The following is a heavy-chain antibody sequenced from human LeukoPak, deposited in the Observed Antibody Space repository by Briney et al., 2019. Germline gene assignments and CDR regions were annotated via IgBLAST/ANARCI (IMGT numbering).Heavy chain of an antibody. CDR3: ARGPGYISGWYYFDY. CDR1: GFTASSNY. CDR2: IYGGGTT. Sequence: GGSLRLSCAASGFTASSNYMSWVRQAPGEGLEWVSVIYGGGTTYYADSVKGGFIIFRDNFKHTLFLQMNSLRAEDTAVYYCARGPGYISGWYYFDYWGQGTLVTVSS. D-gene: IGHD6-13*01. V-gene: IGHV3-53*01. J-gene: IGHJ4*02.